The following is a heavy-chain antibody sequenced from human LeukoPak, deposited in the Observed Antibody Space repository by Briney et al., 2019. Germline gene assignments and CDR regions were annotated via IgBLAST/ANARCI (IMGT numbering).Heavy chain of an antibody. CDR3: AKDLVAGTVFDY. D-gene: IGHD6-19*01. J-gene: IGHJ4*02. V-gene: IGHV3-21*04. Sequence: GRSLRLSCAASGFTFSSYTMNWVRQAPGKGLQSVSSISSSSSYIYYADSVKGRFTISRDNSKSTLYLQMNSLRAEDTAVYYCAKDLVAGTVFDYWGQGTLVTVSS. CDR1: GFTFSSYT. CDR2: ISSSSSYI.